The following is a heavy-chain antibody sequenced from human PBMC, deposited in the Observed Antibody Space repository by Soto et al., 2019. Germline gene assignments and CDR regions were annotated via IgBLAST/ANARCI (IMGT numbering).Heavy chain of an antibody. CDR2: IYYSANT. J-gene: IGHJ6*02. D-gene: IGHD3-10*01. CDR1: GGPISSGGYY. CDR3: ARSGGNSYYYGMDV. Sequence: QVQLQESGPGLVKPSQTLSLTCSVSGGPISSGGYYWSWIRQPPGKGLEWIGYIYYSANTHYNPSLKGRVSISADTSKNQFSLNLSSVTAADTAVYNCARSGGNSYYYGMDVWGQGTTVTVSS. V-gene: IGHV4-31*02.